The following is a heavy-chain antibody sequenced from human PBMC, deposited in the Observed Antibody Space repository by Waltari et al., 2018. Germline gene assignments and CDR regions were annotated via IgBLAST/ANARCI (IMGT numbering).Heavy chain of an antibody. D-gene: IGHD6-6*01. J-gene: IGHJ6*02. Sequence: QVQLQQWGAGLLKPSETLSLTCAVYGGSFSGYYWSWIRQPPGKGLEWIGEINHSGSTNYNQSLKSRVTISVDTSKNQFSLKLSSVTAADTAVYYCARGFQEQLYPHYYYYGMDVWGQGTTVTVSS. CDR2: INHSGST. CDR3: ARGFQEQLYPHYYYYGMDV. CDR1: GGSFSGYY. V-gene: IGHV4-34*01.